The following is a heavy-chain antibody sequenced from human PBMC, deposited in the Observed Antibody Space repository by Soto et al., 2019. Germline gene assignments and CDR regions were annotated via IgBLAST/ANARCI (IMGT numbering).Heavy chain of an antibody. CDR3: ARRRRGTGWYYFDY. J-gene: IGHJ4*02. CDR2: IYPGDSDT. D-gene: IGHD6-19*01. Sequence: GESLKISCKGSGYSFSSYWIGWVRQMPGKGLEWMGIIYPGDSDTRYSPSFQGQVTISADKSISTAYLQWSSLGASDTAIYYCARRRRGTGWYYFDYWGQGTLVTVSS. CDR1: GYSFSSYW. V-gene: IGHV5-51*01.